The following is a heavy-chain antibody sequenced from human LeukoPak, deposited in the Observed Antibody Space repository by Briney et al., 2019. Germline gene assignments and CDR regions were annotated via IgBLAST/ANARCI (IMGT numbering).Heavy chain of an antibody. D-gene: IGHD3-22*01. J-gene: IGHJ4*02. CDR1: GFTFSTYA. CDR3: ARPYYDSSGYYLDY. V-gene: IGHV3-30-3*01. Sequence: GGSLRLSCAASGFTFSTYAMHWVRQAPGKGLEWVAVISYDGNNEHHADSVKGRSTISRDNSKNTLYLQMNSLRIEDTAVYYCARPYYDSSGYYLDYWGQGTLVTVSS. CDR2: ISYDGNNE.